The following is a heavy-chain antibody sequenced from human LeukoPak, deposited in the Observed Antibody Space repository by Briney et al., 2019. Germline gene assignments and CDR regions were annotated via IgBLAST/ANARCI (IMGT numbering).Heavy chain of an antibody. D-gene: IGHD3-22*01. CDR1: GFTFSDYY. Sequence: GSLRLSCAASGFTFSDYYMSWIRQAPGKGLEWVSYISSSGSTIYYADSVKGRFTISRDNAKNSLYLQMNSLRAEDTAVYYCLGNYYDSSGYFKYYLDYRGQGTLVTVSS. CDR3: LGNYYDSSGYFKYYLDY. CDR2: ISSSGSTI. V-gene: IGHV3-11*01. J-gene: IGHJ4*02.